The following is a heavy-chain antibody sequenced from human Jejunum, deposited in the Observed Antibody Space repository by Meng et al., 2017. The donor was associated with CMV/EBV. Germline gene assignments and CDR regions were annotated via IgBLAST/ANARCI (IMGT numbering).Heavy chain of an antibody. CDR2: ISISGSDI. J-gene: IGHJ4*02. Sequence: SCAASGFIFSDYSMYWVRQAPGKGLEWVSYISISGSDIQYADSVRGRFTISRDNAKNSVYLQMNSLRAEDTAIYYCASLWELEGYWGQGTLVTVSS. CDR1: GFIFSDYS. D-gene: IGHD3-10*01. CDR3: ASLWELEGY. V-gene: IGHV3-21*05.